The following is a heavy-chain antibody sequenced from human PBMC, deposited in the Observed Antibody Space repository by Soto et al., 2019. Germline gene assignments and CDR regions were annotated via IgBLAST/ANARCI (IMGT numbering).Heavy chain of an antibody. CDR3: ARYPTGLNGFDT. V-gene: IGHV4-39*01. CDR2: VFYAGGT. Sequence: SETRSLTCAVSGGSIRGRNFYWGWIRRPPGGGLEWVGSVFYAGGTFYNSSLTSRMSISVDTSKNQFSLRLSSVTAADTAVYYCARYPTGLNGFDTWGQGTLVTVS. CDR1: GGSIRGRNFY. J-gene: IGHJ5*02. D-gene: IGHD4-17*01.